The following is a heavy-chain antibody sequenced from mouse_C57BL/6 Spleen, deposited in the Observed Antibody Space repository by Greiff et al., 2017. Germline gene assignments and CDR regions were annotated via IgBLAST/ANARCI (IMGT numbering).Heavy chain of an antibody. J-gene: IGHJ2*01. D-gene: IGHD1-1*01. CDR3: ARLGYYGSSNYFDY. CDR1: GYTFTNYW. Sequence: QVQLKESGAELVRPGTSVKMSCKASGYTFTNYWIGWAKQRPGHGLEWIGDIYPGGGYTNYNEKFKGKATLTADKSSSTAYMQFSSLTSEDSAIYYCARLGYYGSSNYFDYWGQGTTLTVSS. V-gene: IGHV1-63*01. CDR2: IYPGGGYT.